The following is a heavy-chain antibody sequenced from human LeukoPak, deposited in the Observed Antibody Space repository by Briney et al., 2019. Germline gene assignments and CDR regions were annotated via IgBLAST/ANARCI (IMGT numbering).Heavy chain of an antibody. CDR3: QRSVLKFGGVHLSFEP. CDR2: ISAYNGNT. CDR1: VYTLTRYC. D-gene: IGHD3-16*01. Sequence: GASVKLSCKASVYTLTRYCISCVPEPPGQGVEWMVWISAYNGNTNYTQNLQGRVTITTDTPTSTPYMELSSLRSDHTAVYYCQRSVLKFGGVHLSFEPWGQGTLVTVSS. J-gene: IGHJ5*02. V-gene: IGHV1-18*01.